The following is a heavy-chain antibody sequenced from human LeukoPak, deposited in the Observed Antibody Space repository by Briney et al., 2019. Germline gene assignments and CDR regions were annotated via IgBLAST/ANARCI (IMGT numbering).Heavy chain of an antibody. V-gene: IGHV3-23*01. J-gene: IGHJ4*02. CDR3: AKRGVVIRVILVGFHKEAYYFDS. CDR2: ISGSGGGT. D-gene: IGHD3-22*01. Sequence: GGSLRLSCAASGITLSNYGMSWVRQAPGKGLEWVAGISGSGGGTTYADSVKGRFTISRDNAKNTLFLQMNSLRAEDTAVYFCAKRGVVIRVILVGFHKEAYYFDSWGQGALVTVSS. CDR1: GITLSNYG.